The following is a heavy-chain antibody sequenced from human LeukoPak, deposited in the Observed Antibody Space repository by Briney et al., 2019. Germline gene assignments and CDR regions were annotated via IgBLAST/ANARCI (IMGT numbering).Heavy chain of an antibody. Sequence: SETLSLTCTVSGGSISSSSYYWGWIRQPPGTGLEWIGSIYYSGSTYYNPSLKSRVTISVDTSKNQFSLKLSSVTAADTAVYYCARQTVRAVAGLDYWGQGTLVTVSS. CDR3: ARQTVRAVAGLDY. CDR2: IYYSGST. J-gene: IGHJ4*02. D-gene: IGHD6-19*01. V-gene: IGHV4-39*01. CDR1: GGSISSSSYY.